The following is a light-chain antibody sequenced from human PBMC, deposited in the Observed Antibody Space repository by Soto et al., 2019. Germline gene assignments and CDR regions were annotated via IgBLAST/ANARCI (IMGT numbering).Light chain of an antibody. J-gene: IGKJ5*01. CDR1: QAISNY. CDR3: QQYDNLPIT. V-gene: IGKV1-33*01. CDR2: DAS. Sequence: DIQMTQSPSSLSASVGDRVTITCQASQAISNYLNWYQQKPGKAPKLLIYDASNLETGVPSRFSGSGSGTDFTFTISRLQPEDSATYYCQQYDNLPITFGQGTRLEIK.